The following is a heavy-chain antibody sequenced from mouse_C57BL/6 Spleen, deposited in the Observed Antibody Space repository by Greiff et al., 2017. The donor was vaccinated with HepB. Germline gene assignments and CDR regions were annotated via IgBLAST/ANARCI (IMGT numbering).Heavy chain of an antibody. CDR1: GYTFTSYW. Sequence: VQLQQPGAELVRPGSSVKLSCKASGYTFTSYWMHWVKQRPIQGLEWIGNIDPSDSETHYNQKFKDKATLTVDKSSSTAYMQLSSLTSEDSAVYYCARSRDDGYPAWFAYWGQGTLVTVSA. J-gene: IGHJ3*01. D-gene: IGHD2-3*01. CDR2: IDPSDSET. V-gene: IGHV1-52*01. CDR3: ARSRDDGYPAWFAY.